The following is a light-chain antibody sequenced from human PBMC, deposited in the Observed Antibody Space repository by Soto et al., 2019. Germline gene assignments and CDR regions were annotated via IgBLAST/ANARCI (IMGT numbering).Light chain of an antibody. CDR2: AAS. J-gene: IGKJ3*01. Sequence: DIQMTQSPSSLSASAGDRVTITCRASQAIRNNLAWYQQKPGKVPRLLIYAASTLQSGVPSRFSGSGSGTDFTLTISGLQPEDVATYYCQKYYSVPFTFGPGTKVDI. CDR1: QAIRNN. CDR3: QKYYSVPFT. V-gene: IGKV1-27*01.